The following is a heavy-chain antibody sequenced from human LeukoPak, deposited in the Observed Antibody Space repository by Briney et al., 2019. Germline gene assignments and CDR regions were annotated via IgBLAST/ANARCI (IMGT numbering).Heavy chain of an antibody. Sequence: PGGSLRLSCAASGFTFSDYYMSWIRQAPGKGLEWVSYISSSGSTIYYADSVKGRFTISRDNAENSLYLQMNSLRAEDTAVYYCAREFYDILTGAFDIWGQGTMVTVSS. V-gene: IGHV3-11*01. J-gene: IGHJ3*02. CDR2: ISSSGSTI. D-gene: IGHD3-9*01. CDR3: AREFYDILTGAFDI. CDR1: GFTFSDYY.